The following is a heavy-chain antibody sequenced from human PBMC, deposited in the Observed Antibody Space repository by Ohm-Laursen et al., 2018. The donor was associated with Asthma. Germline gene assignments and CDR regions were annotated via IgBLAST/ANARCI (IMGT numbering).Heavy chain of an antibody. CDR2: ITSDGSWT. CDR3: ARRDFSGGDPSAAFDI. V-gene: IGHV3-30-3*01. D-gene: IGHD2-21*02. J-gene: IGHJ3*02. Sequence: SLRLSCAAFGFTFRNCAMHWVRQAPGKGLEWVSIITSDGSWTSYADSVKGRFTISRDNSKNTLYMQMNSLRAEDTAVYYCARRDFSGGDPSAAFDIWGQGTMVTVSS. CDR1: GFTFRNCA.